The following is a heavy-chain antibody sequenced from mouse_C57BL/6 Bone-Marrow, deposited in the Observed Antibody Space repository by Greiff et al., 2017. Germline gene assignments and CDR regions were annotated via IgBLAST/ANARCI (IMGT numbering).Heavy chain of an antibody. D-gene: IGHD2-13*01. J-gene: IGHJ2*01. CDR3: AREGDLGFDY. CDR2: IYPRSGNT. Sequence: QVHVKQSGAELARPGASVKLSCKASGYTFTSYGISWVKQRTGQGLEWIGEIYPRSGNTYYNEKFKGKATLTADKSSSTAYMELRSLTSEDSAVYFCAREGDLGFDYWGQGTTLTVSS. V-gene: IGHV1-81*01. CDR1: GYTFTSYG.